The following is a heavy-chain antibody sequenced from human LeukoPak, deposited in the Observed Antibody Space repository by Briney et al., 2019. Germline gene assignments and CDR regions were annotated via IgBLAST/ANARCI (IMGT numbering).Heavy chain of an antibody. J-gene: IGHJ3*02. D-gene: IGHD3-22*01. CDR3: AACTDSSGYMSEGAFDI. CDR2: IYYSGST. V-gene: IGHV4-39*01. CDR1: GGSISSSSYY. Sequence: SETLSLTCTVSGGSISSSSYYWGWIRQPPGKGLEWIGSIYYSGSTYYNPSLKSRVTISVDTSKNQFSLNLTSVTAADTAVYYCAACTDSSGYMSEGAFDIWGQGTMVTVSS.